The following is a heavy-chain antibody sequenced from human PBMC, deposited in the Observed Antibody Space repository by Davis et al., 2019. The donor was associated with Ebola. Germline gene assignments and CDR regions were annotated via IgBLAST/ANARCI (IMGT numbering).Heavy chain of an antibody. V-gene: IGHV1-2*02. CDR2: INPNSGGT. Sequence: ASVKVSCKASGYTFTGNYMHWVRQAPGQGLEWMGWINPNSGGTNYAQKFQGRVTMTRDTSISTAYMELSRLRSDDTAVYYCARYSFNYYDSSGYYRYGMDVWGQGTTVTVSS. J-gene: IGHJ6*02. CDR1: GYTFTGNY. CDR3: ARYSFNYYDSSGYYRYGMDV. D-gene: IGHD3-22*01.